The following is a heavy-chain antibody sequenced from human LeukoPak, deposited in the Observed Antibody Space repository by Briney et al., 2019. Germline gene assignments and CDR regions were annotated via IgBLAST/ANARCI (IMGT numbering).Heavy chain of an antibody. J-gene: IGHJ6*03. V-gene: IGHV4-59*11. CDR2: IYYSVRT. D-gene: IGHD5-24*01. CDR3: ARTGDGYNYYNYYYMDV. Sequence: SETLSLTCSGSGASISSHYWSWIRQPPGKGLEWIGYIYYSVRTNYNPSLKSRVTISVDMPNTQFSLKMSSVTAADTAVYYCARTGDGYNYYNYYYMDVWGKGTTVTVTS. CDR1: GASISSHY.